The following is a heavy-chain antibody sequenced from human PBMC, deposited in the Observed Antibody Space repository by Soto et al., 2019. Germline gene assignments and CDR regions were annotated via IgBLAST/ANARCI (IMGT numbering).Heavy chain of an antibody. Sequence: QVQLVQSAAEVKKPGASVKVSCKASGYTFIRYGITWVRQAPGQGLEWMGGISAYNDYTTNAQKLKGRVTMTTDTSTRIVYMELRGLKSDDTAVYYCARGGYYDNSWGKLSHYGLDVWGQGTSVTVSS. CDR3: ARGGYYDNSWGKLSHYGLDV. CDR1: GYTFIRYG. CDR2: ISAYNDYT. D-gene: IGHD3-16*01. J-gene: IGHJ6*02. V-gene: IGHV1-18*01.